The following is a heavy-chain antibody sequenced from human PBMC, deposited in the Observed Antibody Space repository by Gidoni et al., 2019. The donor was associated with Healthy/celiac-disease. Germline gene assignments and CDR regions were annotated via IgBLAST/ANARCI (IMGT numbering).Heavy chain of an antibody. CDR1: GLTFSSYA. CDR2: ISGSGGST. Sequence: EVQLLASGGGLVQLGGSLRLSCAASGLTFSSYAMSWVRQAPGKGLEWVSAISGSGGSTYYADSVKGRFNISRDNSKNTLYLQMNSLRAEDTAVYYCAKPHIVVVVAATQAAFDIWGQGTMVTVSS. CDR3: AKPHIVVVVAATQAAFDI. D-gene: IGHD2-15*01. V-gene: IGHV3-23*01. J-gene: IGHJ3*02.